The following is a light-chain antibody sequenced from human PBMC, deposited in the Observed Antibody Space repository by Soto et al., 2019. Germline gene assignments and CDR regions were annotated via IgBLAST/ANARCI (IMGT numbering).Light chain of an antibody. Sequence: IQVSQSPFFLSESVGDRVTITCRASQGIGTFLAWYQQRPGKAPKFLIYAASTLQNGVPSRFGGSGSGTEFTLSISSLQPEDFAVYYCQQRSNWPPITFGQGTRLEIK. CDR2: AAS. CDR1: QGIGTF. J-gene: IGKJ5*01. V-gene: IGKV1-9*01. CDR3: QQRSNWPPIT.